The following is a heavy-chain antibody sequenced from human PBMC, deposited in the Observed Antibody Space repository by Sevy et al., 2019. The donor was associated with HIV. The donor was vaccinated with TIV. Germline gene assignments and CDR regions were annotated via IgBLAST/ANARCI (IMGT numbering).Heavy chain of an antibody. D-gene: IGHD1-1*01. V-gene: IGHV4-59*03. CDR1: GGSISSYF. J-gene: IGHJ4*02. Sequence: SETLSLTCSVSGGSISSYFWTWVRQSPGKGLEWIGNIYFTGNTDYSPSLKSRVTLSLDTSKSQFSLTLKSVTAADTATHFSSTDSTTRKRVIDYWAQGT. CDR3: STDSTTRKRVIDY. CDR2: IYFTGNT.